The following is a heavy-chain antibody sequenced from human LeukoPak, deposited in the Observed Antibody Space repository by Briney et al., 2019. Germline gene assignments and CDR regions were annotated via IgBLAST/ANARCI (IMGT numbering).Heavy chain of an antibody. Sequence: GASVKVSCKASGYTFTNYGISWVRQAPGQGPEWMGWISPYNDNTNYAQKLQGRATLTTDTSTSTAYMELRSLRSDDTAVYYCARHFYGSGTYYHFDYWGQGTLVTVSS. D-gene: IGHD3-10*01. CDR3: ARHFYGSGTYYHFDY. V-gene: IGHV1-18*01. CDR1: GYTFTNYG. J-gene: IGHJ4*02. CDR2: ISPYNDNT.